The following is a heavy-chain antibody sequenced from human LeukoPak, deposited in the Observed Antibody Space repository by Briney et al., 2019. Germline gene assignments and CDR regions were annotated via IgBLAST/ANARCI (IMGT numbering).Heavy chain of an antibody. J-gene: IGHJ4*02. D-gene: IGHD6-19*01. CDR2: IYYSGTT. CDR1: GGSISSSSYY. Sequence: SETLSLTCTISGGSISSSSYYWGWIRQPPRKGLEWIGSIYYSGTTYYNPSLKSRVTISVDTSMNQFSLKLSSVAAADTAVYYCARQGGVAGRVHRGQGTLVTVSS. CDR3: ARQGGVAGRVH. V-gene: IGHV4-39*01.